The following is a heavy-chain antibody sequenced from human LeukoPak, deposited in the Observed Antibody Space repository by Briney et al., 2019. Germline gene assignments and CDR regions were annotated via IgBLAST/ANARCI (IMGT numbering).Heavy chain of an antibody. J-gene: IGHJ4*02. V-gene: IGHV4-59*12. Sequence: PSETLSLTCTVSGGSISSYYWSWIRQPPGKGLEWIGYIYYSGSTNYNPSLKSRVTISVDTSKNQFSLKLSSVTAADTAVYYCASRTYYYDSSGYQAGYYLDYWGQGTLVTVSS. CDR1: GGSISSYY. CDR2: IYYSGST. CDR3: ASRTYYYDSSGYQAGYYLDY. D-gene: IGHD3-22*01.